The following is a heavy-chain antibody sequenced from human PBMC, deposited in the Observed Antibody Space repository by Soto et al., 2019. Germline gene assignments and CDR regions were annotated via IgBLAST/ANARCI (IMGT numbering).Heavy chain of an antibody. CDR1: RVTISSYA. Sequence: LSRAAWRVTISSYAMSQVRQAPGKGLEWVSAISGSGGSTYYADSVKGRFTISRDNSKNTLYLQMNSLRAEDTAVYYCAKVRDSSYFDYWGQGTLVTVSS. CDR3: AKVRDSSYFDY. D-gene: IGHD6-13*01. V-gene: IGHV3-23*01. CDR2: ISGSGGST. J-gene: IGHJ4*02.